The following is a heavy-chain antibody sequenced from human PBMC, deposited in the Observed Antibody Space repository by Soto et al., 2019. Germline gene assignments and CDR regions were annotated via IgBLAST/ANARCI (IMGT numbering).Heavy chain of an antibody. CDR1: GYTFTSYA. CDR3: ARFYGDIIVNWFDP. D-gene: IGHD4-17*01. V-gene: IGHV1-3*01. J-gene: IGHJ5*02. CDR2: INAGNGNT. Sequence: ASVKVSCKASGYTFTSYAMHWVRQAPGQRLEWMGWINAGNGNTKYSQKFQGRVTITRDTSASTAYMELSSLRSEDTAVYYCARFYGDIIVNWFDPWGQGTLVTVSS.